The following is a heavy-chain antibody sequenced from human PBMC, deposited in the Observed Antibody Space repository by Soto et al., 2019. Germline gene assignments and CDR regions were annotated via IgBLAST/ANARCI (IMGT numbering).Heavy chain of an antibody. V-gene: IGHV1-69*01. CDR2: IIPTFGTA. CDR3: AREGRVGYGRDYYYDMDV. J-gene: IGHJ6*02. CDR1: GGTFSSYA. Sequence: QVQLVQSGAEVKTPGSSVKVSCKASGGTFSSYAISWVRQAPGQGLEWMGGIIPTFGTANYAQKFQGRVTINADETTSTAYMELSSLGYEDTAVYYCAREGRVGYGRDYYYDMDVWGQGTTVTVSS. D-gene: IGHD4-17*01.